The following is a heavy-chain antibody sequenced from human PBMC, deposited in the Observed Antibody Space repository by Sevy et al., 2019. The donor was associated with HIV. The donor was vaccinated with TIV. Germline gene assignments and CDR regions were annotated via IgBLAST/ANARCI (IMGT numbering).Heavy chain of an antibody. J-gene: IGHJ4*01. D-gene: IGHD3-22*01. Sequence: GGSLRLSCAASGFTFSSYSMNWVRQAPGKGLEWVSYIIRSSSTIYYSDSVKGRFTISRDNAKNSLYLQMNSLRDEDTAVYYCARERKMYDSSGYYFHFDYWGHGTLVTVSS. V-gene: IGHV3-48*02. CDR3: ARERKMYDSSGYYFHFDY. CDR1: GFTFSSYS. CDR2: IIRSSSTI.